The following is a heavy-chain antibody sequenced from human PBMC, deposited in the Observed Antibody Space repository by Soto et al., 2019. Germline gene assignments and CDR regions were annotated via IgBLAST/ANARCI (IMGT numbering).Heavy chain of an antibody. CDR1: GFIFSDYG. CDR2: ITSTSNNI. J-gene: IGHJ4*02. CDR3: VSPVLKDLRTY. Sequence: EVKLVESGGGLVHPGGSLRLSCAASGFIFSDYGMNWARQAPGRGLEWLSHITSTSNNIYYADSVKGRFTISRDNAKNSLYLQMNSLRAEDTAVYYCVSPVLKDLRTYWGQGTRVTVSS. V-gene: IGHV3-48*01. D-gene: IGHD2-15*01.